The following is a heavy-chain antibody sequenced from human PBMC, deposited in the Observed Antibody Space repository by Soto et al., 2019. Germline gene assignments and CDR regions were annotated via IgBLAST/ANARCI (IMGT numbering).Heavy chain of an antibody. D-gene: IGHD1-1*01. Sequence: SETLSLTCTVSGGSISSTRYYWGWIRQPPGKGLEWIGTTYYTGSTYYNPSLKSRVTISVDMSKNQFSLKVRSVTAADTAVYYCVSDPGTTADYWGQGTLVTVSS. CDR1: GGSISSTRYY. J-gene: IGHJ4*02. CDR3: VSDPGTTADY. V-gene: IGHV4-39*01. CDR2: TYYTGST.